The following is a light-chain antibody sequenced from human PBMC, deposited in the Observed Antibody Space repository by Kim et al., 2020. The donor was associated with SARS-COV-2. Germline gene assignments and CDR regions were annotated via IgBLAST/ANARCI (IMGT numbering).Light chain of an antibody. Sequence: QSVLTQQPSVSGAPGQRVTISCTGSSSNIGAGYDVHWYQQLPGTAPKLLIYGNSNRPSGVPDRFSGSKSGTSASLAITGLQAEDEADYYCQSYDSSLSGFVFGVGTQLTVL. CDR3: QSYDSSLSGFV. CDR1: SSNIGAGYD. J-gene: IGLJ2*01. V-gene: IGLV1-40*01. CDR2: GNS.